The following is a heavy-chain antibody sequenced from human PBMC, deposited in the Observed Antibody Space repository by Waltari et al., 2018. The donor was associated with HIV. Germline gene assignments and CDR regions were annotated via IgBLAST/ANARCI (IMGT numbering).Heavy chain of an antibody. CDR2: IYWNDDK. D-gene: IGHD1-26*01. CDR3: AHSQRFDIIVGARGVYFDY. CDR1: GFSLSTSGVG. J-gene: IGHJ4*02. V-gene: IGHV2-5*01. Sequence: QITLKESGPTLVKPTQTLTLTCTFSGFSLSTSGVGVGWIRQPPGKALEWLALIYWNDDKRYSPSLKSRLTIPKDTSKNQVVLTMTNMDPVDTATYYCAHSQRFDIIVGARGVYFDYWGQGTLVTISS.